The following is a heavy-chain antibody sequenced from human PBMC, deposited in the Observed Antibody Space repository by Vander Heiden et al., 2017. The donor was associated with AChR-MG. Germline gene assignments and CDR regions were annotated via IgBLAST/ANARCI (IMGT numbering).Heavy chain of an antibody. D-gene: IGHD6-19*01. CDR2: IKQDGSEK. Sequence: EVQLVESGGGLVQPGGSLSLSCAAPGFTFSSYWMSWVRQAPGKGLEWVANIKQDGSEKYYVDSVKGRFTISRDNAKNSLYLQMNSLRAEDTAVYYCARDYSSVAGPGAFDIWGQGTMVTVSS. CDR1: GFTFSSYW. V-gene: IGHV3-7*01. J-gene: IGHJ3*02. CDR3: ARDYSSVAGPGAFDI.